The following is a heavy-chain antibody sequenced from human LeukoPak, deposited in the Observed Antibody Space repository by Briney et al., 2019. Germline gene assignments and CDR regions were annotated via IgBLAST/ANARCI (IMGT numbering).Heavy chain of an antibody. D-gene: IGHD6-25*01. CDR1: GGSILSSSYY. CDR3: ARDPSAGSES. V-gene: IGHV3-7*01. J-gene: IGHJ4*02. Sequence: ETLSLTCTVSGGSILSSSYYWGWIRQAPGKGLEWAANIKPDGSEKNYVDSVKGRFTISRDNAKSSLYLQMNSLRVEDTAVYYCARDPSAGSESWGQGTLVTVSS. CDR2: IKPDGSEK.